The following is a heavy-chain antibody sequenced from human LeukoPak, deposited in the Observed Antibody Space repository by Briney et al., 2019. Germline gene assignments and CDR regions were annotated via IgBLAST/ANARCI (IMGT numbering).Heavy chain of an antibody. CDR3: ARLSLAARDDAFDI. J-gene: IGHJ3*02. V-gene: IGHV3-7*01. CDR2: LKMDGSVK. CDR1: GLTFSSYA. Sequence: PGRSLRLSCAASGLTFSSYAMHWVRQAPGKGLEWVANLKMDGSVKYYVDSVKGRFAISRDNAKNSLYLQVNSLRAEDTALYYCARLSLAARDDAFDIWGQGTVVTVSS. D-gene: IGHD6-6*01.